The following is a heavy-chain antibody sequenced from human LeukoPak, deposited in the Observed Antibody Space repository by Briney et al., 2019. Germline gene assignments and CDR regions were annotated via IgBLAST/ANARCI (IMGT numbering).Heavy chain of an antibody. Sequence: SETLSLTCAVYGGSFSGYYWSWIRQPPGKGLEWIGEINHSGSTNYNPSLKSRVTISVDTSKNQFSLKLSSVTAADTAVYYCARARAAYFQHWGQGTLVTVSS. V-gene: IGHV4-34*01. CDR1: GGSFSGYY. CDR2: INHSGST. J-gene: IGHJ1*01. CDR3: ARARAAYFQH.